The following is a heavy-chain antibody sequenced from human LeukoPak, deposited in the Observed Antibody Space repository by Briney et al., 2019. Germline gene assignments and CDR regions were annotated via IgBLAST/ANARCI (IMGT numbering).Heavy chain of an antibody. V-gene: IGHV4-30-2*01. D-gene: IGHD5-12*01. CDR2: IYHSGST. J-gene: IGHJ4*02. CDR3: ARVSGYDLRTYYFDY. Sequence: PSQTLSLTCAVSGGSTSSGGYSWSWIRQPPGKGLEWIGYIYHSGSTYYNLSLKSRVTISVDRSKNQFSLKLSSVTAADTAVYYCARVSGYDLRTYYFDYWGQGTLVTVSS. CDR1: GGSTSSGGYS.